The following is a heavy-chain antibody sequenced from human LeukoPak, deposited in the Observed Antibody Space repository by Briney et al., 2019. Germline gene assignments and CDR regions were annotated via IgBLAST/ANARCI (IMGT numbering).Heavy chain of an antibody. D-gene: IGHD3-22*01. Sequence: GGSLRLSCAASGFTFSSYGMHWVRQAPGKGLEWVAFIRYDGSNKYYADSVKGRFTTSRDNSKNTLYLQMNSLRAEDTAVYYCAKWDTYYDSSGYYFYWGQGTLVTVSS. CDR1: GFTFSSYG. V-gene: IGHV3-30*02. CDR2: IRYDGSNK. J-gene: IGHJ4*02. CDR3: AKWDTYYDSSGYYFY.